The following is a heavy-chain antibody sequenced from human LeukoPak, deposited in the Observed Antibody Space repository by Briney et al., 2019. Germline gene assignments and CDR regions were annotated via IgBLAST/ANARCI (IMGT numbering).Heavy chain of an antibody. Sequence: SETLSLTCTVSGDSISSSSYYWGWIRQPPGKGLEWIGSIYYSGSTYYNPSLKSRVTISVDTSKNQFSLKLSSVTAADTAVYYCARQGGYDYVWGRGLDYWGQGTLVTVSS. CDR3: ARQGGYDYVWGRGLDY. D-gene: IGHD3-16*01. CDR1: GDSISSSSYY. V-gene: IGHV4-39*01. J-gene: IGHJ4*02. CDR2: IYYSGST.